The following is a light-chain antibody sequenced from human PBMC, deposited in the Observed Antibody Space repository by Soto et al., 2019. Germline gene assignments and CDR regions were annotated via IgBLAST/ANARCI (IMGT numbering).Light chain of an antibody. V-gene: IGKV1-39*01. CDR1: QTIRRN. Sequence: DIQLTQSPSSLSASVGDRVTITCRASQTIRRNLNWYQQQPGKAPKLLIYAASSLPSGVPSRFSGSGSGTDFTLTISSLQPEDFATYYCQQSYSTPYTFGQGTKLAIK. CDR3: QQSYSTPYT. CDR2: AAS. J-gene: IGKJ2*01.